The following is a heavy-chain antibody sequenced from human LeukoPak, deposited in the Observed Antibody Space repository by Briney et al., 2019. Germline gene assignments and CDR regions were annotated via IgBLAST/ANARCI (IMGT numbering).Heavy chain of an antibody. CDR1: GGTFTSYA. CDR3: ARGVQLEPYYYYYGMDV. CDR2: IIPIFGTA. Sequence: SVKVSCKASGGTFTSYAISWVRQAPGQGLEWMGGIIPIFGTANCAQKFQRRVTITADKSTSTAYMELSSLTSEDTAVYYCARGVQLEPYYYYYGMDVWGKGTTVTVSS. J-gene: IGHJ6*04. D-gene: IGHD1-1*01. V-gene: IGHV1-69*06.